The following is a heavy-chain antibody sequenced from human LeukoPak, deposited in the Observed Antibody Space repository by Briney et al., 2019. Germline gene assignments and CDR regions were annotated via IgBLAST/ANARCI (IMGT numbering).Heavy chain of an antibody. Sequence: SVKVSCKASGGTFSSYAISWVRQAPGQGLEWMGGIIPIFGTANYAQKFQGRVTITTDESTSTAYMELSSLRSEDTAVYYCATTPERDGYTHLGDFDYWGQGILVTVSS. V-gene: IGHV1-69*05. CDR1: GGTFSSYA. J-gene: IGHJ4*02. CDR2: IIPIFGTA. D-gene: IGHD5-24*01. CDR3: ATTPERDGYTHLGDFDY.